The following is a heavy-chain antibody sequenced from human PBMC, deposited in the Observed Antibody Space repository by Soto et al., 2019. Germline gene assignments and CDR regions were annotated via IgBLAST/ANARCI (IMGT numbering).Heavy chain of an antibody. V-gene: IGHV3-23*01. Sequence: EVQFLESGGGLVLPGGSLRLSCAASGFIFSDYSMSWVRQAPGKGLEWVSGISGRGGSTYYADSVKGRFTISRDSSRNTLFLQMNSLRAEDTALYFCARSSGDTWEQYYFDYWGQGTLVPVSS. D-gene: IGHD1-1*01. CDR1: GFIFSDYS. J-gene: IGHJ4*02. CDR3: ARSSGDTWEQYYFDY. CDR2: ISGRGGST.